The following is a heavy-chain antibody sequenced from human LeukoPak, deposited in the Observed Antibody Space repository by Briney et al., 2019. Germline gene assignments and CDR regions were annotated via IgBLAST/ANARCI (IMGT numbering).Heavy chain of an antibody. D-gene: IGHD6-13*01. CDR3: ARDRAAAADGWFDP. J-gene: IGHJ5*02. V-gene: IGHV3-21*01. CDR2: ISSSSSYI. Sequence: PGGSLRLSCAASRFTFTNYAMNWVRQAPGRGLEWVSSISSSSSYIYYADSVKGRFTISRDNAKNSLYLQMNSLRAEDTAVYYCARDRAAAADGWFDPWGQGTLVTVSS. CDR1: RFTFTNYA.